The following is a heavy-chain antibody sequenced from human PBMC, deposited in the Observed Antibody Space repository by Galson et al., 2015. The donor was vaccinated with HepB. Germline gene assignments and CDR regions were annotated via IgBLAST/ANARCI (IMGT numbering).Heavy chain of an antibody. V-gene: IGHV3-9*01. Sequence: SLRLSCAASGFIFDDYAMHWVRQAPGKGLEWVSGISWNSGSIGYADSVKGRFTISRDNAKNSLYLQMNSLRAEDTALYYCAKDMIPPYCSSINCGTTFDYWGRGALVTVSS. D-gene: IGHD2-2*01. CDR1: GFIFDDYA. J-gene: IGHJ4*02. CDR2: ISWNSGSI. CDR3: AKDMIPPYCSSINCGTTFDY.